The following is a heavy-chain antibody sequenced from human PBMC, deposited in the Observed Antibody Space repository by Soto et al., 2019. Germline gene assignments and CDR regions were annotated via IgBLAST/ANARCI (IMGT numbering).Heavy chain of an antibody. J-gene: IGHJ6*02. CDR2: IKHSGST. V-gene: IGHV4-34*01. Sequence: SETMSLTCAVYGASFSGYYWRWIRQSPGTGLEWIGEIKHSGSTKYKPSPKRPVSISVDTSKNQFSLKLSSVTAADTAVYYCARISDRVVVVAATVYYCYGMDVWGQGTTVTVSS. D-gene: IGHD2-15*01. CDR1: GASFSGYY. CDR3: ARISDRVVVVAATVYYCYGMDV.